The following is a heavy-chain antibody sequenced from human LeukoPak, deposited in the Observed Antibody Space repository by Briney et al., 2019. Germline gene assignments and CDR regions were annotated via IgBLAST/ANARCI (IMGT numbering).Heavy chain of an antibody. V-gene: IGHV4-31*03. CDR3: ARVPVGRGAFDI. D-gene: IGHD3-10*01. CDR1: GGSISSGGYY. CDR2: IYYSGRT. J-gene: IGHJ3*02. Sequence: PSETLSLTCTVSGGSISSGGYYWSWIRQHPGKGLEGIGYIYYSGRTYYNPSLKSRVTISVDTSKNQFSLKLSSVTAADTAVYYCARVPVGRGAFDIWGQGTMFTVSS.